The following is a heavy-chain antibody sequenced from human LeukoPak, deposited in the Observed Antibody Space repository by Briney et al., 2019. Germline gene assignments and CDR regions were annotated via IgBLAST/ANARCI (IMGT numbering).Heavy chain of an antibody. J-gene: IGHJ4*02. CDR2: ISGDGGST. CDR1: GFTFDDYA. Sequence: PGGSLRLSCAASGFTFDDYAMHWVRQAPGKGLEWVSLISGDGGSTYYADSVQGRFTISRDNSKNSLYVQMNSLRTEDTALYYCAKVAVHYYDSSGINEGGGYSGQGTLVTVSS. D-gene: IGHD3-22*01. V-gene: IGHV3-43*02. CDR3: AKVAVHYYDSSGINEGGGY.